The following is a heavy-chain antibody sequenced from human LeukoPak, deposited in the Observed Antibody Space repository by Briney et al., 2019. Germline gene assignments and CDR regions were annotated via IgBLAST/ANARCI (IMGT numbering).Heavy chain of an antibody. CDR3: AREGGDFWSGNRLDY. Sequence: SETLSLTCTVSGGSISSSSYYWGWIRQPPGKGLEWIGYIYYSGSTYYNPSLKSRVTISVDTSKNQFSLKLSSVTAADTAVYYCAREGGDFWSGNRLDYWGQGTLVTVSS. D-gene: IGHD3-3*01. CDR2: IYYSGST. CDR1: GGSISSSSYY. V-gene: IGHV4-30-4*08. J-gene: IGHJ4*02.